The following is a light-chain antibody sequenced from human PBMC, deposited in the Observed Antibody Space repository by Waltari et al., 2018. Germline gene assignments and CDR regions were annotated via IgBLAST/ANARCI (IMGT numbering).Light chain of an antibody. Sequence: DIVMTQSLDSLAVSLGERVTINCKSIQSDIYSSNNKNNLAWYQQKPGQPHKLLNYWASNRKSRVPDRFSGSGSGTDFTLPISSLQAEDVAVYYCQQYYSTPPDTFGPGTKVDIK. J-gene: IGKJ3*01. CDR2: WAS. V-gene: IGKV4-1*01. CDR3: QQYYSTPPDT. CDR1: QSDIYSSNNKNN.